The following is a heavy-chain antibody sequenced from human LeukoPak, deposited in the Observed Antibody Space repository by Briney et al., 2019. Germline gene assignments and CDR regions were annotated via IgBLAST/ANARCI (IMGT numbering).Heavy chain of an antibody. CDR1: DGSFIGYY. D-gene: IGHD3-10*01. J-gene: IGHJ1*01. Sequence: SETLSLTCDVYDGSFIGYYWTWIRQPPGKGLEWIGEINHSGSTNYNPSLKSRVTISIDTSKNQFSLKLSSVTAADTAVYYCASYGSGTQYIPWHFHHWGQGTLVTVSS. CDR2: INHSGST. CDR3: ASYGSGTQYIPWHFHH. V-gene: IGHV4-34*01.